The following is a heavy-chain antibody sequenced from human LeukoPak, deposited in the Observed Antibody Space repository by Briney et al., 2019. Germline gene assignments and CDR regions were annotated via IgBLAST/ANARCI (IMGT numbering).Heavy chain of an antibody. CDR1: GFTVSSNY. V-gene: IGHV3-53*01. CDR3: ARDRIYYYDTNHYYYGMDV. CDR2: IYSGGST. Sequence: PRGSLRLSCAASGFTVSSNYMSRVRQAPGKGLEWVSVIYSGGSTYYADSVKGRFTISRDNSKNTLYLQMNSLRAEDTAVYYCARDRIYYYDTNHYYYGMDVWGQGTTVTVSS. J-gene: IGHJ6*02. D-gene: IGHD3-22*01.